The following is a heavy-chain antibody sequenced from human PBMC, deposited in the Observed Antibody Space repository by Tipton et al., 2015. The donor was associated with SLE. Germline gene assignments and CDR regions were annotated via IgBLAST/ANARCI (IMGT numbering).Heavy chain of an antibody. CDR3: ARAQLGYWYFDL. Sequence: TLSLTCAVYGGSFSSYYWSWIRQPPGKGLEWIGEINHSGSTNYNPSLKSRVTISVDTSKNQFSLKLSSVTAADTAVYYCARAQLGYWYFDLWGRGTLVTVSS. CDR1: GGSFSSYY. CDR2: INHSGST. J-gene: IGHJ2*01. V-gene: IGHV4-34*01. D-gene: IGHD1-1*01.